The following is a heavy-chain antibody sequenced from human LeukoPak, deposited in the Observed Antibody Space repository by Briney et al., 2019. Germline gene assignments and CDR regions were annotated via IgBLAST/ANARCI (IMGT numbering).Heavy chain of an antibody. Sequence: GGSLRLSCAASEFDFSSHAMTWVRQAPGKGLEWCSAIRISGSKTYYADSVKGRFTISRDNSKNTLYLQMNRLRAEATAVYYCANEIRPNDSWGQGSQVTVSS. CDR1: EFDFSSHA. J-gene: IGHJ4*02. CDR3: ANEIRPNDS. CDR2: IRISGSKT. V-gene: IGHV3-23*01.